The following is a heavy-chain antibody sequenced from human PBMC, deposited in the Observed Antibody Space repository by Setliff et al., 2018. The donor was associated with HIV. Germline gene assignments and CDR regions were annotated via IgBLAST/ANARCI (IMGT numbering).Heavy chain of an antibody. CDR3: ARQAGTYWGFVDYMDV. V-gene: IGHV4-39*01. CDR2: AHSSGNT. D-gene: IGHD7-27*01. CDR1: GDSISSRFH. J-gene: IGHJ6*03. Sequence: EPLSLTCTVSGDSISSRFHWGWIRQPPGKGLEWIAIAHSSGNTYYNPSLESRVTIAVDMSKSQVSLNLTSVTAADTAVYYCARQAGTYWGFVDYMDVCGKGTTVTVSS.